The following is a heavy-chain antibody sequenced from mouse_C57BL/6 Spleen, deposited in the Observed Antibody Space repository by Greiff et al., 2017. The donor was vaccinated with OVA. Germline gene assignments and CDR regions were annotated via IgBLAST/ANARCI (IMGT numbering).Heavy chain of an antibody. CDR3: AMAGDWDGTY. Sequence: QVQLQQPGAELVKPGASVKLSCKASGYTFTSYWMHWVKQRPGRGLEWNGRIDPNSGGTKYNEKFKSKATLTVDKPSSTAYMQLSSLTSEDSAVYYCAMAGDWDGTYWGQGTLVTVSA. J-gene: IGHJ3*01. D-gene: IGHD4-1*01. CDR1: GYTFTSYW. CDR2: IDPNSGGT. V-gene: IGHV1-72*01.